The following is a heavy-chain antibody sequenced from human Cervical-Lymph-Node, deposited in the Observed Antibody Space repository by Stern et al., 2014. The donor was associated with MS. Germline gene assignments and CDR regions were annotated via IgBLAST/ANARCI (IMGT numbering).Heavy chain of an antibody. Sequence: EVQLVESGAEVRKPGQSLTISCNISGYTFTDYWIAWVRQMPGKGLEWMGAIFPGASDTRCSPSFQGHVTISVDTSINTAYLQWSDLRASDTAMYYCARPHSPGWSYYFDFWGQGTLVAVSS. CDR2: IFPGASDT. V-gene: IGHV5-51*01. CDR1: GYTFTDYW. CDR3: ARPHSPGWSYYFDF. J-gene: IGHJ4*02. D-gene: IGHD6-19*01.